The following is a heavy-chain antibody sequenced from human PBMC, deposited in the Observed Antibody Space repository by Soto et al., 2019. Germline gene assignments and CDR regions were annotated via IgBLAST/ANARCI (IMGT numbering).Heavy chain of an antibody. CDR2: ISSSGGST. Sequence: PGGSLRLSCAASGFTFSSYAMHWVRQAPGKGLEYVSAISSSGGSTYYANSVKGRFTISRDNSKNTLYLQMNSLRAEDTAVYYCAKVQVGSYYYYYGMDVWGQGTTVTVS. D-gene: IGHD1-26*01. CDR1: GFTFSSYA. V-gene: IGHV3-64*01. CDR3: AKVQVGSYYYYYGMDV. J-gene: IGHJ6*02.